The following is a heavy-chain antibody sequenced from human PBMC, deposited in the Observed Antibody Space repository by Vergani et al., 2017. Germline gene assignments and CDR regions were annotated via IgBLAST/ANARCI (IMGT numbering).Heavy chain of an antibody. CDR1: GHTFTSYA. D-gene: IGHD1-26*01. V-gene: IGHV1-3*01. J-gene: IGHJ4*02. CDR3: AREATGSYGGGFDY. Sequence: QVQLVQSGAEVKKPGASVKVSCKASGHTFTSYAMHWVRQAPGQRPEWMGWINAGNGNTKYSQKFQGRVTSTRDTSASTAYMELSSLRSEDTAVYYCAREATGSYGGGFDYWGQGTLVTVSS. CDR2: INAGNGNT.